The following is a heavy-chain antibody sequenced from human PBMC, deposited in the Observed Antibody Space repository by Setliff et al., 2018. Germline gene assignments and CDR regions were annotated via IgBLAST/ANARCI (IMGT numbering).Heavy chain of an antibody. V-gene: IGHV1-18*01. CDR3: AGTYYNFWSALDYYYYGMDV. CDR2: ISPYNGDT. Sequence: ASVKVSCKPSGYTFTSYGISWVRQAPGQGLEWMGWISPYNGDTEYAQKFQGRVTLTTDTSTSTAHMELGSLRSDDTAVYYRAGTYYNFWSALDYYYYGMDVWGQGTTVTVSS. CDR1: GYTFTSYG. J-gene: IGHJ6*02. D-gene: IGHD3-3*01.